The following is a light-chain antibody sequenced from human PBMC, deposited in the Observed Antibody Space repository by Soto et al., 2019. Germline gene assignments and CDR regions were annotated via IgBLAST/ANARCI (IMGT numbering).Light chain of an antibody. CDR3: QNYNSAPLS. V-gene: IGKV1-6*01. Sequence: AILTTQSPSSLSASVGHRVTITCRACQGMRNDLGWYQQKPGKAPKLRIYAASILQTGVPSRFSGGESGTDFTLTISNLQPEDFATYYCQNYNSAPLSFSGGTKVDI. CDR1: QGMRND. J-gene: IGKJ4*01. CDR2: AAS.